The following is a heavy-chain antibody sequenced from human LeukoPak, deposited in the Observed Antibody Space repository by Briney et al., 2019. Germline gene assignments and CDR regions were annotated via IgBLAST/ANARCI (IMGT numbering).Heavy chain of an antibody. Sequence: ASVKVSCKAPGYTFIDYYMHWVRQAPGQGPEWMGRVNPSSGIANYAQRFQGRVTMTRDTSISTAYMELSGLTSDDTALYYCARGNARSWYFLYWGQGTLVTVSS. CDR3: ARGNARSWYFLY. D-gene: IGHD6-13*01. V-gene: IGHV1-2*06. CDR2: VNPSSGIA. J-gene: IGHJ4*02. CDR1: GYTFIDYY.